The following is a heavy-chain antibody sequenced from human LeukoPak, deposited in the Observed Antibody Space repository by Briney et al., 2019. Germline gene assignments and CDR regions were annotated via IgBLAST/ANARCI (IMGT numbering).Heavy chain of an antibody. CDR1: GFTFSNYE. J-gene: IGHJ6*02. Sequence: SGGSLRLSCAASGFTFSNYEMNWVRQAPGKGLEWVSYISSSANTIYSADSVKGRFTISRDNAKNSLYLQMNSLRAEDTAVYYCARDWGPGYYYAMDVWGQGTTVTVSS. CDR3: ARDWGPGYYYAMDV. V-gene: IGHV3-48*03. D-gene: IGHD3-16*01. CDR2: ISSSANTI.